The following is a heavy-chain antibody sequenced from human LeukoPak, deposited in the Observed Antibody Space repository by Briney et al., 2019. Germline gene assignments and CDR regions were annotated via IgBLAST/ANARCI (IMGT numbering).Heavy chain of an antibody. CDR3: AKDIARYQLLPYGLWFDP. CDR1: GFTFSSYG. Sequence: GRSLRLSCAASGFTFSSYGMHWVRQAPGKGLEWVAVISYDGSNKYYADSVKGRFTISRDNSKNTLYLQMNSLRAEDTAVYYCAKDIARYQLLPYGLWFDPWGQGTLVTVSS. CDR2: ISYDGSNK. V-gene: IGHV3-30*18. D-gene: IGHD2-2*01. J-gene: IGHJ5*02.